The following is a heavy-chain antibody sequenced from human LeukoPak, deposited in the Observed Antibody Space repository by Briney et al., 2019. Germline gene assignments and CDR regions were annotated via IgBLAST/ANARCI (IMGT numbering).Heavy chain of an antibody. D-gene: IGHD3-10*01. Sequence: ASVKVSCKASGYTFTSYYIHWVRQAPGQGLEWMGWINPNINGTNYAQKFQGRVTMTRDTSISTAYMELSRLRSDDTAVYYCATEDYGSGSWGQGTLVTVSS. J-gene: IGHJ5*02. V-gene: IGHV1-2*02. CDR2: INPNINGT. CDR3: ATEDYGSGS. CDR1: GYTFTSYY.